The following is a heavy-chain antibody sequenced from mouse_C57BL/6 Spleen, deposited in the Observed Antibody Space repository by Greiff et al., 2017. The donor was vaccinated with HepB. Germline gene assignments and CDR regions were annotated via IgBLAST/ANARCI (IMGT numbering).Heavy chain of an antibody. J-gene: IGHJ3*01. CDR1: GYTFTSYW. CDR3: ASHSSGYWFAD. CDR2: IYPSDSET. D-gene: IGHD3-2*02. Sequence: QVQLKQSGAELVRPGSSVKLSCKASGYTFTSYWMDWVKQRPGQGLEWIGNIYPSDSETHYNQKFKDKATLTVDKSSSTAYMQLRSLTSEDSAVYYCASHSSGYWFADWGQGTLVTVSA. V-gene: IGHV1-61*01.